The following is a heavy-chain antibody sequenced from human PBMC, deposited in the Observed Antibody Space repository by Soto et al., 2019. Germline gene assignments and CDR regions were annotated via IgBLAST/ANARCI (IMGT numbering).Heavy chain of an antibody. CDR2: ISYEGSNK. J-gene: IGHJ4*02. V-gene: IGHV3-30*18. CDR3: AKGLSSGWSDY. CDR1: GFTFSSYG. D-gene: IGHD6-19*01. Sequence: QVQLVESGGGVVQPGRSLRLSCAASGFTFSSYGMHWVRQAPGKGLEWGAVISYEGSNKYYADSVKGRFTISRDNSKNTLYLQMNSLRAEDTAVYYCAKGLSSGWSDYWGQGTLVTVSS.